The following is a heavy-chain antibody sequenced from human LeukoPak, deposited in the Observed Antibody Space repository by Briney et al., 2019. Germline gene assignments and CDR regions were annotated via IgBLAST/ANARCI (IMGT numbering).Heavy chain of an antibody. CDR1: GFTFNTYG. V-gene: IGHV3-21*01. CDR2: ISSSSSYI. Sequence: GGSLRLSCVASGFTFNTYGIHWVRQAPGKGLEWVSSISSSSSYIYYADSVKGRFTISRDNAKNSLYLQMDSLRAEDTAVYYCARDSRLYGGPASSGSVWGQGTLVTVSS. D-gene: IGHD4-23*01. J-gene: IGHJ4*02. CDR3: ARDSRLYGGPASSGSV.